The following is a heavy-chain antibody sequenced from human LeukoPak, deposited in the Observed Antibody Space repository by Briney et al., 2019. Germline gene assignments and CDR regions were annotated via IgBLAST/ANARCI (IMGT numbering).Heavy chain of an antibody. Sequence: GRSLRLSCAASGFTFSTSGMHWVRQAPGKGLEWVADISYDGSDKYYADSVKGRFTISRDNSKNTLYLQMNSLRAEDTAVYYCAKESRGSMDVWGQGTTVTVSS. J-gene: IGHJ6*02. V-gene: IGHV3-30*18. CDR1: GFTFSTSG. CDR2: ISYDGSDK. D-gene: IGHD3-10*01. CDR3: AKESRGSMDV.